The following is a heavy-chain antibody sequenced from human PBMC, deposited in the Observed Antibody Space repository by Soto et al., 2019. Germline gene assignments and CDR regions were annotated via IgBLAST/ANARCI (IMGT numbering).Heavy chain of an antibody. V-gene: IGHV3-11*06. CDR1: GFTFSDYY. CDR2: ISSSSSYT. CDR3: ARDRGYSSGLVDY. J-gene: IGHJ4*02. D-gene: IGHD6-19*01. Sequence: GRSLRLSCAASGFTFSDYYMSWIRQAPGKGLEWVSYISSSSSYTNYADSVKGRFTISRDNAKNSLYLQMNSLRAEDTAVYYCARDRGYSSGLVDYWGQGTMVTVAS.